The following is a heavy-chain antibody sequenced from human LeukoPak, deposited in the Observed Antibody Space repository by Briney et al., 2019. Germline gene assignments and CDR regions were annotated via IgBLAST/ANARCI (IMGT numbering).Heavy chain of an antibody. CDR2: INHSGST. Sequence: PSETLSLTCTVSGYSITSAYYWGWIRQPPGKGLEWIGEINHSGSTKYNPSLKSRVTISVDTSKNQFSLKLSSVTAADTAVYYCAIAARGLGYWGQGTLVTVSS. V-gene: IGHV4-38-2*02. CDR3: AIAARGLGY. CDR1: GYSITSAYY. J-gene: IGHJ4*02. D-gene: IGHD3-10*01.